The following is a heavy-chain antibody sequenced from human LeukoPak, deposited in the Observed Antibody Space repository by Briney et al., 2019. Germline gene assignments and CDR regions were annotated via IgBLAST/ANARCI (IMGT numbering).Heavy chain of an antibody. D-gene: IGHD2-21*02. CDR2: ITRSGSHK. V-gene: IGHV3-21*01. CDR3: VRACGGDCYLGDY. CDR1: GFTFSGYS. Sequence: GGSLILSCAASGFTFSGYSMNWVRQAPGEGLEWVSSITRSGSHKYYADSVEGRFTVSRDNTKNSLYLQMNSLRAEDTAVYYCVRACGGDCYLGDYWGQGTLVTVSS. J-gene: IGHJ4*02.